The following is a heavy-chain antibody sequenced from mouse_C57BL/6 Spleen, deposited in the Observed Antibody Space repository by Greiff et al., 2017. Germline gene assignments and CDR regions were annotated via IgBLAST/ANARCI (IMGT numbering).Heavy chain of an antibody. Sequence: VQLQQSGAELVKPGASVKLSCKASGYTFTSYWMHWVKQRPGQGLEWIGMIHPNSGSTNYNEKFKSKATLTVDKSSSTAYMQLSSLTSEDSAVYYCARITTVVATEAYWGQGTLVTVSA. CDR1: GYTFTSYW. CDR3: ARITTVVATEAY. D-gene: IGHD1-1*01. CDR2: IHPNSGST. J-gene: IGHJ3*01. V-gene: IGHV1-64*01.